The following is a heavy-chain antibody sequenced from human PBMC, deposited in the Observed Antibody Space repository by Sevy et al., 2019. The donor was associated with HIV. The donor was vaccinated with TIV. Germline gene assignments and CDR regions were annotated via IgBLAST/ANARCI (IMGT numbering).Heavy chain of an antibody. V-gene: IGHV3-11*01. CDR3: ARDLGSGSYTYYDY. CDR2: ISSSGSTI. J-gene: IGHJ4*02. Sequence: GGSLRLSCAASGFTFSDYYMSWIHQAPGKGLEWVSYISSSGSTIYYADSVKGRFTISRDNAKNSLYLQMNSLRAEDTAVYYCARDLGSGSYTYYDYWGQGTLVTVSS. D-gene: IGHD1-26*01. CDR1: GFTFSDYY.